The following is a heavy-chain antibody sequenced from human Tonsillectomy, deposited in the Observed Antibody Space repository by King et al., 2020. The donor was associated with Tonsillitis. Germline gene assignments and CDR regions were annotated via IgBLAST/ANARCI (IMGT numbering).Heavy chain of an antibody. D-gene: IGHD2-15*01. CDR2: IYHSGST. J-gene: IGHJ4*02. CDR3: ARVGGGIVVDMDYFDY. Sequence: QLQESGPGLVKPSETLSLTCAVSGYSISSGYYWGWIRQPPGKGLEWIGSIYHSGSTYYNPSLKSRVTISVDTSRNQFSLKLSSVTAADTAVYYCARVGGGIVVDMDYFDYWGQGTLVTVSS. V-gene: IGHV4-38-2*01. CDR1: GYSISSGYY.